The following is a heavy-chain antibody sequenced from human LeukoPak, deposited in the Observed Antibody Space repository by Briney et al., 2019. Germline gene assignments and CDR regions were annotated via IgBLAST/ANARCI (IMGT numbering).Heavy chain of an antibody. CDR1: GYTFTIYG. Sequence: ASVTVSFKASGYTFTIYGISWVRQAPGQGREWMGWISAYNGNTNYAQKLQGRVTMTTDTSTSTAYMELRSLRSDDTAVYYCARDVVVTAIPYYYYGMDVWGQGTTVTVSS. J-gene: IGHJ6*02. V-gene: IGHV1-18*01. CDR3: ARDVVVTAIPYYYYGMDV. CDR2: ISAYNGNT. D-gene: IGHD2-21*02.